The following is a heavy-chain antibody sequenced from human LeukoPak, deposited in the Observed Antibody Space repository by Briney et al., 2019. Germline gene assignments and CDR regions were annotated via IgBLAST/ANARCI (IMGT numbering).Heavy chain of an antibody. CDR2: INHSGST. V-gene: IGHV4-30-4*08. J-gene: IGHJ6*03. D-gene: IGHD4-23*01. CDR1: GNSISSGDNY. CDR3: ARRGGNAYYYYYYMDV. Sequence: SQTLSLTCTVSGNSISSGDNYWSWIRQPPGKGLEWIGEINHSGSTNYNPSLKSRVTISVDTSKNQFSLKLSSVTAADTAVYYCARRGGNAYYYYYYMDVWGKGTTVTISS.